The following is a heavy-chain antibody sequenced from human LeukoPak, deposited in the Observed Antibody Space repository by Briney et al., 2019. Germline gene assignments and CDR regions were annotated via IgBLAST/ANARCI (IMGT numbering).Heavy chain of an antibody. Sequence: SETLSLTCTVSGGSISSSSYYWGWIRQPPGKGLEWIGSIYYSGSTYYNPSLKSRVTISVDTSKNQFSLKLSSVTAADTAVYYCAREGYYDSSGYYWVDYWGQGTLVTVSS. D-gene: IGHD3-22*01. J-gene: IGHJ4*02. CDR1: GGSISSSSYY. CDR2: IYYSGST. CDR3: AREGYYDSSGYYWVDY. V-gene: IGHV4-39*07.